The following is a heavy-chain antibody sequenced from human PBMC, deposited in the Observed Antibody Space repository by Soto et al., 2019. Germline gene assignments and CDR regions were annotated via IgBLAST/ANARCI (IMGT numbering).Heavy chain of an antibody. V-gene: IGHV3-74*03. CDR3: AREAGYCSRTSCYRRAFDT. CDR1: GFTFSGHG. J-gene: IGHJ3*02. Sequence: EVQLVESGGDLVRPGGSLRLSCAASGFTFSGHGMQWVRQVPGKGLEWVSRVNTDGGTSAYADSVKGRFTLSRENAKNTLYLQMSGLRAEDAAVYYCAREAGYCSRTSCYRRAFDTWGQGTTVSVSS. CDR2: VNTDGGTS. D-gene: IGHD2-2*01.